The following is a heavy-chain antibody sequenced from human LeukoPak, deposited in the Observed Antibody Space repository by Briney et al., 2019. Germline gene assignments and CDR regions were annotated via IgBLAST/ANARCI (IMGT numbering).Heavy chain of an antibody. Sequence: SETLSLTCAVYGGSFSGYYWSWIRQPPGKGLEWIGEINHSGSINYNPSLKSRVTISVDTSKNQFSLKLSSVTAADTAVYYCARGHFPNRYYGMDVWGQGTTVTVSS. CDR1: GGSFSGYY. CDR2: INHSGSI. CDR3: ARGHFPNRYYGMDV. D-gene: IGHD1-14*01. V-gene: IGHV4-34*01. J-gene: IGHJ6*02.